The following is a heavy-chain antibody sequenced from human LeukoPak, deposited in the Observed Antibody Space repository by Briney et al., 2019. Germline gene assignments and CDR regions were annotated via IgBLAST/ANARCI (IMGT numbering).Heavy chain of an antibody. CDR1: GGSFSGYY. CDR2: INHSGST. Sequence: PSETLSLTCAVYGGSFSGYYWSWIRQPPGKGLEWIGEINHSGSTNYNPSLKSRVTISVDTSKNQFSLKLSSVTAADTALYYCARSTAYYDYVWGSYRYSNWFDPWGQGTLVTVSS. CDR3: ARSTAYYDYVWGSYRYSNWFDP. D-gene: IGHD3-16*02. V-gene: IGHV4-34*01. J-gene: IGHJ5*02.